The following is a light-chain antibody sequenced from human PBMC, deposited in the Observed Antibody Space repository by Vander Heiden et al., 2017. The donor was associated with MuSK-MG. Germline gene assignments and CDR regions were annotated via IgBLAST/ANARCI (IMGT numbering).Light chain of an antibody. CDR3: QQENSYPYT. CDR1: QSISSW. Sequence: DIQLSSSPSTLSASVGDRVTITCRASQSISSWLAWYQQKPGKAPKLLIYKASSLESGVPSRFSGSGSGTEFTLTISSLQPDDFATYYCQQENSYPYTFGQGTKLEIK. J-gene: IGKJ2*01. CDR2: KAS. V-gene: IGKV1-5*03.